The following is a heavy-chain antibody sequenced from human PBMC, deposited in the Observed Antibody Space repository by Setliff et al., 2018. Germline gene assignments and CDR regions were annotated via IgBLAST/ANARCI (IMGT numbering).Heavy chain of an antibody. V-gene: IGHV5-51*01. CDR1: GCDVNTYW. CDR3: ARGRGGYNQEYLQH. J-gene: IGHJ1*01. Sequence: GESLKLYCQASGCDVNTYWIAWVRQRPGNGLEWMGILYPEDSDTKYSQSFQGQVTISADKSLRTAYLQWSSLKTSDTAIYYCARGRGGYNQEYLQHWDQGTLVTVSS. D-gene: IGHD5-12*01. CDR2: LYPEDSDT.